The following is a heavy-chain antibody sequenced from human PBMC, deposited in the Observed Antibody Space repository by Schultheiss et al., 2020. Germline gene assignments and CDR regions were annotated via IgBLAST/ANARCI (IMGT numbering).Heavy chain of an antibody. CDR2: INSDGSST. CDR1: GFTFSDYW. V-gene: IGHV3-74*01. J-gene: IGHJ6*02. CDR3: ARGTYDFWSGYYTGMDLYYYYYGMDV. Sequence: GGSLRLSCGASGFTFSDYWMHWVRQAPGKGLVWVSRINSDGSSTSYADSVKGRFTISRDNAKNTLYLQMNSLRAEDTAVYYCARGTYDFWSGYYTGMDLYYYYYGMDVWGQGTTVTVSS. D-gene: IGHD3-3*01.